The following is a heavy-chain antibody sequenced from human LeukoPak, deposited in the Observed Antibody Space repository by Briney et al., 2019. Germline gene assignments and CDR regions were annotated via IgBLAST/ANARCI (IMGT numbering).Heavy chain of an antibody. CDR3: ARDHFEYSSSWWYFDL. V-gene: IGHV4-59*11. J-gene: IGHJ2*01. Sequence: SETLSLTCTVSGGSISSHYWSWIRQPPGKGLEWIGYIFYSGSTNYNPSLKSRVTISVDTSKNQFSLKLSSVTAADTAVYYCARDHFEYSSSWWYFDLWGRGTLVTVSS. D-gene: IGHD6-13*01. CDR2: IFYSGST. CDR1: GGSISSHY.